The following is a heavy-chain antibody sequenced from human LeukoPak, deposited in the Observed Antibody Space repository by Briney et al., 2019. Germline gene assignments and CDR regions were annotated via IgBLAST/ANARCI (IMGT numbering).Heavy chain of an antibody. Sequence: SVKVSCKASGGTFSSYAISWVRQAPGQGLGWMGGIIPIFGTANYAQKFQGRVTITTDESTSTAYMELSSLRSEDTAVYYCALWRQQLVRYFDYWGQGTLVTVSS. CDR1: GGTFSSYA. J-gene: IGHJ4*02. D-gene: IGHD6-13*01. CDR2: IIPIFGTA. CDR3: ALWRQQLVRYFDY. V-gene: IGHV1-69*05.